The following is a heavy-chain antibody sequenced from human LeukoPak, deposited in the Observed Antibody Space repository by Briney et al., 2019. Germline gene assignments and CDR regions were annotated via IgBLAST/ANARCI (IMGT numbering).Heavy chain of an antibody. D-gene: IGHD5-18*01. V-gene: IGHV4-38-2*02. J-gene: IGHJ5*02. Sequence: PSETLSLTCNVSNYSISRGYFWGWVRQPPGKGLEWIGSIFHSGSTYYNPSLKSRVTVSVDTSKNQFSLKLASVTAADTAIYYCAKGAGGFSYYNWFDPWGQGTLVTVSS. CDR1: NYSISRGYF. CDR3: AKGAGGFSYYNWFDP. CDR2: IFHSGST.